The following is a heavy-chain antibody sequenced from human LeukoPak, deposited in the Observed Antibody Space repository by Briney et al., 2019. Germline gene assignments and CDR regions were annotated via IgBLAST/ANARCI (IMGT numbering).Heavy chain of an antibody. CDR2: VIPNSGGT. D-gene: IGHD3-22*01. CDR1: GYTFTDNY. CDR3: ARGDPMIGYVQ. V-gene: IGHV1-2*02. J-gene: IGHJ4*02. Sequence: ASVKVSCKASGYTFTDNYMHWVRQAPGQGLEWMGWVIPNSGGTKYAQKFQGRVTTTRDTSITTAYVELSSLTSDDTAVYYCARGDPMIGYVQWGQGTLVTVSS.